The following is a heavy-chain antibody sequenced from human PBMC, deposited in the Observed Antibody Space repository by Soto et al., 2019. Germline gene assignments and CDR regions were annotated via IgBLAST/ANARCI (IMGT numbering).Heavy chain of an antibody. D-gene: IGHD5-12*01. V-gene: IGHV3-48*02. Sequence: GGSLRLSCAASGFTFSSYSMNWVRQAPGKGLEWVSYISSSSSTIYYADSVKGRFTISRDNAKNSLYLQMNSLRDEDTAVYYCARDQQMATIPYWFDPWGQGTLVTVSS. CDR1: GFTFSSYS. CDR2: ISSSSSTI. CDR3: ARDQQMATIPYWFDP. J-gene: IGHJ5*02.